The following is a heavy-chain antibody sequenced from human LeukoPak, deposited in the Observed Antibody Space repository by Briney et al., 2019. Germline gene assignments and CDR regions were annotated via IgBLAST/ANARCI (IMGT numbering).Heavy chain of an antibody. J-gene: IGHJ3*02. CDR1: GFTFSSYE. Sequence: GGSLRLSCAASGFTFSSYEMNWVRQAPGKGLEWVSYISSSGNPIYYADSVKGRFTISRDNAKNSLYLQMNSLRAEDTAFYYCASERIGDDAFDIWGQGTMVTVSS. D-gene: IGHD2-15*01. CDR2: ISSSGNPI. V-gene: IGHV3-48*03. CDR3: ASERIGDDAFDI.